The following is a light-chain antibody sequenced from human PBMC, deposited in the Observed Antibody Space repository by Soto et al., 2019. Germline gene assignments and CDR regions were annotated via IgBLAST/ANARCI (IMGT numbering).Light chain of an antibody. V-gene: IGKV3-20*01. CDR1: QSVSSSY. CDR2: GAS. Sequence: EIVLTQSPGTLSLSPGERATLSCRASQSVSSSYLAWYQQKPGQAPRLRIYGASSRATGIPDRFSGSGSGTDFTLTISRLEPEDFAVYYCQQYGSSPWTFAQGTKVEIK. CDR3: QQYGSSPWT. J-gene: IGKJ1*01.